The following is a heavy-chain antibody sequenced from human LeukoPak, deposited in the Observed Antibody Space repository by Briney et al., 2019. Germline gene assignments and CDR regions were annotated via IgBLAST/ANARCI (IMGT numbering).Heavy chain of an antibody. CDR1: GYTFTGYY. CDR2: ISPNSGGT. Sequence: ASVKVSCKASGYTFTGYYMHRVRQAPGQGLEWMGWISPNSGGTNYAQKFQGRVTMTRDTSISTAYMELSRLGSDDTAVYYCARHYYYGSGSYYNVKRHDAFDIWGQGTMVTVSS. J-gene: IGHJ3*02. V-gene: IGHV1-2*02. D-gene: IGHD3-10*01. CDR3: ARHYYYGSGSYYNVKRHDAFDI.